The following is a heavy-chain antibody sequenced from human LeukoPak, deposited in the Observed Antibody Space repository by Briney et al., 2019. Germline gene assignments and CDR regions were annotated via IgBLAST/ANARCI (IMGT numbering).Heavy chain of an antibody. CDR3: TRYNNDHFDY. CDR2: IAYDGSRA. V-gene: IGHV3-33*01. Sequence: WWSLRLSCAGSGFTFGGYGMHWFRQTPGKGLEWVAVIAYDGSRAFYADSVKGRFTISRDNSKNTMSVQMDDLRAEDTAVYYCTRYNNDHFDYWGQGTLVTVSS. CDR1: GFTFGGYG. J-gene: IGHJ4*02. D-gene: IGHD1-14*01.